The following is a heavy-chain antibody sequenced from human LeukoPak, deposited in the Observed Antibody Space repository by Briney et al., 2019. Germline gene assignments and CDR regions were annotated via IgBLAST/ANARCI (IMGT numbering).Heavy chain of an antibody. CDR3: TRDYYDSSGYSSPHLFDY. CDR2: IRSKAYGGTT. J-gene: IGHJ4*02. CDR1: GFTFGDYA. D-gene: IGHD3-22*01. V-gene: IGHV3-49*04. Sequence: PGGSLRLSCTASGFTFGDYATSWVRQAPGKGLEWAGFIRSKAYGGTTEYAASVKGRFTISRDDSKSIAYLQMNSLKTEDTAVYYCTRDYYDSSGYSSPHLFDYWGQGTLVTVSS.